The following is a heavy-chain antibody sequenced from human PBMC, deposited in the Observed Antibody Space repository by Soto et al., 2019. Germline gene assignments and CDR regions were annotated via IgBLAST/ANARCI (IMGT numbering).Heavy chain of an antibody. J-gene: IGHJ6*02. CDR3: ARDRYGMDV. CDR2: ISYDGSNK. CDR1: GFTFSSYA. V-gene: IGHV3-30-3*01. Sequence: QVQLVESGGGVVQPGRSLRLSCAASGFTFSSYAMHWVRQAPGKGLEWVAVISYDGSNKYYADSVKGRFTISRDNSKNTLYLQMNSLRAEDTAGYYCARDRYGMDVWGQGTTVTVSS.